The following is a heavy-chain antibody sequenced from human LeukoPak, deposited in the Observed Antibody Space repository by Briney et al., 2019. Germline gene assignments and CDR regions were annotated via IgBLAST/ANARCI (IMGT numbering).Heavy chain of an antibody. D-gene: IGHD2-2*01. Sequence: TSETLSLTCTVSGGSISSSSYYWGWIRQPPGKGLEWIGYIYYSGSTYYNPSLKSRVTISVDTSKNQFSLKLSSVTAADTAVYYCAAVVPAARYYYYGMDVWGQGTTVTVSS. CDR2: IYYSGST. J-gene: IGHJ6*02. CDR1: GGSISSSSYY. CDR3: AAVVPAARYYYYGMDV. V-gene: IGHV4-31*03.